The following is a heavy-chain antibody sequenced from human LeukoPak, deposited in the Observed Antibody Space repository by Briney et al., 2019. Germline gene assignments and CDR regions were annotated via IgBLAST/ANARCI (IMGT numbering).Heavy chain of an antibody. CDR2: INPNSGGP. CDR1: GYSFTGFY. J-gene: IGHJ4*02. V-gene: IGHV1-2*02. D-gene: IGHD3-3*01. CDR3: ARRVGVIGATWPFDY. Sequence: PSAKVSCKASGYSFTGFYIHWVRQAPGQGLEWMGWINPNSGGPKYAQKFQGRVTMTRDTSISTAYMELSRLKSDDTAVYFCARRVGVIGATWPFDYWGQGTLVTVSS.